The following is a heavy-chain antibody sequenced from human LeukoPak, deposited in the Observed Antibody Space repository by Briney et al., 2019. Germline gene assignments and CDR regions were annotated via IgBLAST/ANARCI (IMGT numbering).Heavy chain of an antibody. Sequence: GGSLRLSCAASGXTFSSYWIHWVRQAPGKGLVWVSRINSDGSSTSYADSVKGRFTTSRDNAKNTVYLQMNSLGVEDTAVYYCVVPGSPFDYGGQGTLVTVSS. D-gene: IGHD1-26*01. J-gene: IGHJ4*02. CDR3: VVPGSPFDY. V-gene: IGHV3-74*01. CDR1: GXTFSSYW. CDR2: INSDGSST.